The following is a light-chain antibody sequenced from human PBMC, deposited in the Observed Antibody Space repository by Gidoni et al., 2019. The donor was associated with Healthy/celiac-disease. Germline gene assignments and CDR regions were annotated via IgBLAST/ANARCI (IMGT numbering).Light chain of an antibody. V-gene: IGLV3-1*01. CDR2: QDS. Sequence: SYELTPPPSVSVPPGQTASITCSGDKLGDKYACWYQQKPGQSPVRVIDQDSKRPSGIPERFSGSNSGNTATLTISGTQAMDEADYYCQAWDSSLWVFGGGTKLTV. CDR3: QAWDSSLWV. J-gene: IGLJ3*02. CDR1: KLGDKY.